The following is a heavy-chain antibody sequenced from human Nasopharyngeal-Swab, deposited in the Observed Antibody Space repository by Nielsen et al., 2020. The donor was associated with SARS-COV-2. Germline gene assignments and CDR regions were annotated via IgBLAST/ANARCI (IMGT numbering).Heavy chain of an antibody. CDR2: ISAYNGNT. CDR3: ARTGYCSGGSCYSWWFDP. D-gene: IGHD2-15*01. Sequence: WVRQAPGQGLEWMGWISAYNGNTNYAQRLQGRVTMTTDTSTNTAYMEMRSLGSDDTAVYYCARTGYCSGGSCYSWWFDPWGQGTLVTVSS. V-gene: IGHV1-18*01. J-gene: IGHJ5*02.